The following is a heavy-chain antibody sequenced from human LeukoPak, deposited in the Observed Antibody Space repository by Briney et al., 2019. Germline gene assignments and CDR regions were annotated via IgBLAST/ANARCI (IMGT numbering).Heavy chain of an antibody. CDR3: AKGRGGLPSALDI. Sequence: GGPLRLLCAPCGLIYSRYAMHWPRDAPGGAREGVSGISGSGGSTYYADSVKGRYTISRDNSKNTLYLQMNSLRAEDTAIYYCAKGRGGLPSALDIWGQGTMVTVSS. V-gene: IGHV3-23*01. J-gene: IGHJ3*02. D-gene: IGHD3-16*01. CDR1: GLIYSRYA. CDR2: ISGSGGST.